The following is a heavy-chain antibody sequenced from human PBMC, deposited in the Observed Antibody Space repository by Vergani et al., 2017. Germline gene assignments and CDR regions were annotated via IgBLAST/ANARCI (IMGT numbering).Heavy chain of an antibody. J-gene: IGHJ4*02. CDR2: IQKDGIDK. V-gene: IGHV3-30*02. Sequence: QVQLVESGGGVVQPVESLRLSCAASGFPFSTYGMHWVCQGPGEGLELVAFIQKDGIDKFYADSVRCRFTISRDISKNKLYLETNSLSAEDTALDHCVKDHPVFDEWGQGTLVTVS. CDR1: GFPFSTYG. CDR3: VKDHPVFDE.